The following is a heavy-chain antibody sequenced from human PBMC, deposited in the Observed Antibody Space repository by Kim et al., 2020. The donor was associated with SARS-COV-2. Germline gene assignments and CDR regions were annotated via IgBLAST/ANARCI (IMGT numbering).Heavy chain of an antibody. J-gene: IGHJ4*02. Sequence: AQKFQGRVTMTRDTSISTAYMELSRLRSDDTAVYYCARGASSSWYYFDYWGQGTLVTVSS. D-gene: IGHD6-13*01. CDR3: ARGASSSWYYFDY. V-gene: IGHV1-2*02.